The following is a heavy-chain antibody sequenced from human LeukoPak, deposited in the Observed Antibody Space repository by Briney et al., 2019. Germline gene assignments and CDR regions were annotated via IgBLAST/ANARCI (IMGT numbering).Heavy chain of an antibody. CDR2: IKQDGSEK. Sequence: GGSLRLSCAASGFTFSNYGMHWVRQAPGKGLEWVANIKQDGSEKYYVDSVKGRFTISRDNAKNSLYLQMNSLRAEDTAVYYCARGTLTYPGEDCSSTSCYGGWDYWGQGTLVTVSS. CDR1: GFTFSNYG. CDR3: ARGTLTYPGEDCSSTSCYGGWDY. D-gene: IGHD2-2*01. J-gene: IGHJ4*02. V-gene: IGHV3-7*04.